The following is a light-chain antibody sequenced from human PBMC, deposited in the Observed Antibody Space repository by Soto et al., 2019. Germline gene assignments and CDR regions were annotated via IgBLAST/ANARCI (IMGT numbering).Light chain of an antibody. V-gene: IGLV2-8*01. CDR3: SSYAGSNNLL. CDR1: SSDVGGYNS. Sequence: QSVLTQPPSASGSPGQSVTISCTGTSSDVGGYNSVSWYQQHPGKAPRLMIYEVIKRPSGVPDRFSGSKSGNTASLTVSGLQAEDEADYYCSSYAGSNNLLFGGGTQLTVL. CDR2: EVI. J-gene: IGLJ2*01.